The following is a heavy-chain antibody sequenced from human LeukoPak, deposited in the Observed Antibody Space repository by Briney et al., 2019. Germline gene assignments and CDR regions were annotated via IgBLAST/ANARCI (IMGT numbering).Heavy chain of an antibody. D-gene: IGHD3-3*01. Sequence: GGSLRLSCAASGFTFSSYGMHWVRQAPGKGLEWVAFIRYDGSNKYYADSVKGRFTISRDNSKNTPYLQMNSLRAEDTAVYYCAKGRSGYNYYYMDVWGKGTTVTVSS. CDR3: AKGRSGYNYYYMDV. CDR2: IRYDGSNK. V-gene: IGHV3-30*02. CDR1: GFTFSSYG. J-gene: IGHJ6*03.